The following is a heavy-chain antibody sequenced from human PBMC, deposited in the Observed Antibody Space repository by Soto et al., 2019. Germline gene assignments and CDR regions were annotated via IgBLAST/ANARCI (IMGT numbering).Heavy chain of an antibody. CDR3: AKDRAILDYDFDV. D-gene: IGHD4-17*01. V-gene: IGHV3-23*01. J-gene: IGHJ3*01. CDR2: ISGSASRT. Sequence: EVQLLESGGGLVQPGGSLRLSCAASGFTFSGYAMSWVRQAPGKGLEWVSLISGSASRTYYADSVKGRFTSSRDNSKNTLYLQMNSLRAEDTALYYFAKDRAILDYDFDVLGQGKTVTVSS. CDR1: GFTFSGYA.